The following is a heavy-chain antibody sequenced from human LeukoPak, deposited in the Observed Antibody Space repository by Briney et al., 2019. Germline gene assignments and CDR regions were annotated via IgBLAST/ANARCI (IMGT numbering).Heavy chain of an antibody. Sequence: SETLSLTCAVYGGSFSGYYWSWIRQPPGKGLEWIGEINHSGSTNYNPSLKSRVTISVDTSKNQFSLKLSSVTAADTAVYYCARAYYYDSLFQHWGQGTLVTVSS. V-gene: IGHV4-34*01. J-gene: IGHJ1*01. CDR2: INHSGST. CDR1: GGSFSGYY. CDR3: ARAYYYDSLFQH. D-gene: IGHD3-22*01.